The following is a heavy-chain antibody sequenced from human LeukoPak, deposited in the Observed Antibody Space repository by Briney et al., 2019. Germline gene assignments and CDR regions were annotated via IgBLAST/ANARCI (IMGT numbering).Heavy chain of an antibody. D-gene: IGHD1-7*01. V-gene: IGHV1-69*05. CDR3: ARDQIARYSYNWNYVLRY. Sequence: SVKVSCKASGGTFSSYAISWVRQAPGQGLEWMGGIIPIFGTANYAQKFQGRVTITTDESTSTAYMELSSLRSEDTAVYYCARDQIARYSYNWNYVLRYWSQGTLVTVSS. J-gene: IGHJ4*02. CDR1: GGTFSSYA. CDR2: IIPIFGTA.